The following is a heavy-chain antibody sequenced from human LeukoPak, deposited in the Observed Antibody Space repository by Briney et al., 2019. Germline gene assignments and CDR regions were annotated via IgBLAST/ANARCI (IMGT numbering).Heavy chain of an antibody. V-gene: IGHV1-69*04. CDR2: IIPILGIA. Sequence: EASVKVSCKASGGTFSSYAISWVRQAPGQGLEWMGRIIPILGIANYAQKFQGRVTITADKSTSTAYMELSSLRSEDTAVYYCARDLAVAGTDRILGYYFDYWGQGTLVTVS. D-gene: IGHD6-19*01. CDR1: GGTFSSYA. CDR3: ARDLAVAGTDRILGYYFDY. J-gene: IGHJ4*02.